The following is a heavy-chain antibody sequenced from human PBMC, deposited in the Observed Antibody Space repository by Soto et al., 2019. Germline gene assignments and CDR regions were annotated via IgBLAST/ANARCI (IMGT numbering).Heavy chain of an antibody. CDR1: GFTFTSSA. D-gene: IGHD3-22*01. CDR2: IVVGSGNT. Sequence: SVKVSCKASGFTFTSSAVQWVRQARGQRLEWIGWIVVGSGNTNYAQKFQERVTITRDMSTSTAYMELSSLRSEDTAVYYCAVWRRITMIVVVGPDDPFAIWGQGTMVTVSS. V-gene: IGHV1-58*01. J-gene: IGHJ3*02. CDR3: AVWRRITMIVVVGPDDPFAI.